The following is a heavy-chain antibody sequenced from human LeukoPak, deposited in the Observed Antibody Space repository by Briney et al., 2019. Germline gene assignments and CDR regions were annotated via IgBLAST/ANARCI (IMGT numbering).Heavy chain of an antibody. D-gene: IGHD3-22*01. V-gene: IGHV3-30*18. CDR2: ILYDGSNE. CDR1: GFTFSSHG. CDR3: AKDGTGGYYYLDY. Sequence: GTSLRLSCAASGFTFSSHGMHWVRQAPGMGLEWVALILYDGSNEYYADSVQGRFTISRDSSRNTLYLQTNSLRAEDTAVYYCAKDGTGGYYYLDYWGQGTLVTVSS. J-gene: IGHJ4*02.